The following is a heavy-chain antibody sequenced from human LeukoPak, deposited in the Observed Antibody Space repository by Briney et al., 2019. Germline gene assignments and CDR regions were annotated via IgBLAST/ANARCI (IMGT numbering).Heavy chain of an antibody. Sequence: GGFLRLSCAASGFTFSRSWMHWVRQAPGKGLVWVSRINSDGSSTIYADSVKGRFTISIDNAKNTLYLQMNSLRAEDTAVYYCARDSYDYVWGSSFPLDYWGQGTLVTVSS. CDR3: ARDSYDYVWGSSFPLDY. J-gene: IGHJ4*02. CDR2: INSDGSST. CDR1: GFTFSRSW. D-gene: IGHD3-16*01. V-gene: IGHV3-74*01.